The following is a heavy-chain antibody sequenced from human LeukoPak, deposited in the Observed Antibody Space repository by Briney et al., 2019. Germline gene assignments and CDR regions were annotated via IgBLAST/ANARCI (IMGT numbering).Heavy chain of an antibody. CDR1: GFTFSSYW. D-gene: IGHD3-10*01. V-gene: IGHV3-74*01. Sequence: GGSLRLSCAASGFTFSSYWMHWVRQAPGNGLVWVSRINSDGSSTNYADSVKGRFTISRDNAKNTLYLQMNSLRAEDTAVYYCTRGQESMFDPWGQGTLVTVSS. J-gene: IGHJ5*02. CDR2: INSDGSST. CDR3: TRGQESMFDP.